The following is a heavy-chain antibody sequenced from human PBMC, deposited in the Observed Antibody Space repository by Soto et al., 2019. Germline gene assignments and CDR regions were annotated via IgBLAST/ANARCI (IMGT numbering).Heavy chain of an antibody. V-gene: IGHV3-30-3*01. CDR2: IAFDGSYK. J-gene: IGHJ4*02. D-gene: IGHD6-19*01. CDR1: GFTFSSHS. CDR3: ARGAGITVPGTSFDY. Sequence: QVQLVESGGGVAQPGRSLRLSCAASGFTFSSHSMHWVRQAPGKRLEWVAVIAFDGSYKYYADSVKGRFTISRDNSKNTLSLQMNSLRAEDTAVYYCARGAGITVPGTSFDYWGQGTLVTVSS.